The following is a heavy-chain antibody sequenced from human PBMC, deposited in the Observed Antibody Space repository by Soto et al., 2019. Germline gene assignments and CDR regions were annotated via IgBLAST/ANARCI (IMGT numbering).Heavy chain of an antibody. V-gene: IGHV4-30-4*01. CDR2: IYYSGST. CDR3: ARDSHANSNYLSNGFAP. J-gene: IGHJ5*02. Sequence: QVQLQESGPGLVKPSQTLSLTCTVSGGSISSGDYYWSWIRQPPGKGLEWIGYIYYSGSTYYNPSLKSRVTIFVDTSKNQSSLKLSSVTAASTAVYYCARDSHANSNYLSNGFAPGGQGTLVNVSS. D-gene: IGHD4-4*01. CDR1: GGSISSGDYY.